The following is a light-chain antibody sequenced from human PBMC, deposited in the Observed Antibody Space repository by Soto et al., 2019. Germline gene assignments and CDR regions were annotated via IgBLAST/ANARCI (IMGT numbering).Light chain of an antibody. Sequence: QSVLTQPPSVSGAPGQRVTISCTGSSSNIGAGYDVHWYQQLPGTAPKLLIYGNSNRPSGVPDRFSGSKSGTSASLAITGLQAEDEADYYCQSYDSLLSYVFGTGTKVTVL. V-gene: IGLV1-40*01. J-gene: IGLJ1*01. CDR2: GNS. CDR3: QSYDSLLSYV. CDR1: SSNIGAGYD.